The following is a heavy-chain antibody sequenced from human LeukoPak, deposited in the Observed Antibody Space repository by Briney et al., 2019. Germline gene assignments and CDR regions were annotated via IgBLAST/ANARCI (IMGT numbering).Heavy chain of an antibody. CDR2: INQDGSEK. CDR3: ARAGSNWYQDDAFDI. D-gene: IGHD6-13*01. J-gene: IGHJ3*02. Sequence: GGSLRLSCAASGFTFRSYWMSWVRQAPGKGLEWVANINQDGSEKYYVDSVKGRLTISRDNAKNSLYLQMNSLRAEDTAVYYCARAGSNWYQDDAFDIWGQGTMVTVSS. CDR1: GFTFRSYW. V-gene: IGHV3-7*01.